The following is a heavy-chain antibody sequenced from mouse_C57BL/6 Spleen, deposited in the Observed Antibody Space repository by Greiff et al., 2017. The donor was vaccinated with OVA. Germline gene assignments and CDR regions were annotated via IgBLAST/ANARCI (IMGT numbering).Heavy chain of an antibody. J-gene: IGHJ4*01. CDR3: ARSDYYSNPYAMDY. Sequence: QVHVKQSGAELARPGASVKLSCKASGYTFTSYGISWVKQRTGQGLEWIGEIYPRSGNTYYNEKFKGKATLTADKSSSTAYMELRSLTSEDSAVYFCARSDYYSNPYAMDYWGQGTSVTVSS. CDR2: IYPRSGNT. V-gene: IGHV1-81*01. D-gene: IGHD2-5*01. CDR1: GYTFTSYG.